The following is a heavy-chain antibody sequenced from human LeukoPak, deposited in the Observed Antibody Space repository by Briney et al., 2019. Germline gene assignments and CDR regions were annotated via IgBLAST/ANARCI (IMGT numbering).Heavy chain of an antibody. CDR3: SRDFSLGSYDVAFDI. J-gene: IGHJ3*02. D-gene: IGHD3-16*01. CDR1: GYTFTGYY. Sequence: ASVKVSCKASGYTFTGYYMNWVRQAPGQGLEWLGWINPNSGGTNYAQKFQGRVTMTRDTSISTAYMELSRLNCDDDAVYYCSRDFSLGSYDVAFDIWGQGTVVTVSS. CDR2: INPNSGGT. V-gene: IGHV1-2*02.